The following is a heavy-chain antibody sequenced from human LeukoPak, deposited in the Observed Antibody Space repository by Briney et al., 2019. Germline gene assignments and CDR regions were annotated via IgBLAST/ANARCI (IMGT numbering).Heavy chain of an antibody. J-gene: IGHJ5*02. D-gene: IGHD6-13*01. CDR1: GFTFSSHG. V-gene: IGHV3-30*03. CDR3: ARDGTLAAAGTWFDP. CDR2: ISYDGSNK. Sequence: QPGGSLRLSCAASGFTFSSHGMHWVRQTPGKGLEWVAVISYDGSNKYHADSVKGRFTISRDNSKNTLYLQMNSLRAEDTAVYYCARDGTLAAAGTWFDPWGQGTLVTVSS.